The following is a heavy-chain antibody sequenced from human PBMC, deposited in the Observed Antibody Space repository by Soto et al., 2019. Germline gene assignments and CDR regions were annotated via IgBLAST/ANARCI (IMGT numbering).Heavy chain of an antibody. D-gene: IGHD2-15*01. CDR1: GFTFSSYW. V-gene: IGHV3-7*01. Sequence: GSPRLSCAASGFTFSSYWMSWVRQAPGKGLEWVANIKQDGSEKYYVDSVKGRFTISRDNAKNSLYLQMNSLRAEDTAVYYCARGHIVVVVAADYWGQGTLVTVSS. CDR3: ARGHIVVVVAADY. CDR2: IKQDGSEK. J-gene: IGHJ4*02.